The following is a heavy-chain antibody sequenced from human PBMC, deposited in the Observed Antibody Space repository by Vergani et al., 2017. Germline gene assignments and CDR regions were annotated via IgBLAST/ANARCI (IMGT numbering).Heavy chain of an antibody. CDR2: ISYDGNKK. J-gene: IGHJ6*03. V-gene: IGHV3-30*03. Sequence: QVQLVESGGGEVQPGRSLRLSCSAAGLPFSDYGVHWVRQAPGKGLEWVSVISYDGNKKNYADSVKGRFTIARDNYKNTLYLEMNALGAEETAVYYCARDFLTRVTTLDYYYMGVWGKGTTVTVSS. CDR1: GLPFSDYG. D-gene: IGHD1-1*01. CDR3: ARDFLTRVTTLDYYYMGV.